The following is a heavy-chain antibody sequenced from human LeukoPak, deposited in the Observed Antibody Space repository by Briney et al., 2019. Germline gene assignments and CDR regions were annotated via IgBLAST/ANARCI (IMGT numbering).Heavy chain of an antibody. CDR2: IIPILGVA. V-gene: IGHV1-69*04. CDR1: GGTFSSYA. Sequence: GASVKVSCKASGGTFSSYAISWVRQAPGQGLEWMGRIIPILGVANYAQKFQGRVTITADKSTSPAYMELSSLRSEDTAVYYCAREDQAEYYFDYWGQGTLVTVSS. CDR3: AREDQAEYYFDY. J-gene: IGHJ4*02.